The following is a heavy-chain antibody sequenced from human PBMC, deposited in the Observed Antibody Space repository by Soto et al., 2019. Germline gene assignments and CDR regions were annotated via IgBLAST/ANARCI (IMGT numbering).Heavy chain of an antibody. CDR2: ISSGIT. CDR3: ARGPYSRGVGATNPSH. CDR1: GGSSSCWY. V-gene: IGHV4-34*01. J-gene: IGHJ4*02. D-gene: IGHD1-26*01. Sequence: SETLSLTCADYGGSSSCWYWTWIRQSPVKGLEWIGEISSGITNYNPSLKSRVTISADTSKNQFSLKLSSVTAADTAVYYCARGPYSRGVGATNPSHWGQGTRVTVSS.